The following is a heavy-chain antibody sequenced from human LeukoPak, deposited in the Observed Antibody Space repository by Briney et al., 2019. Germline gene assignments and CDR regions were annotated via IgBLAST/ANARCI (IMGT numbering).Heavy chain of an antibody. CDR3: AKSLAPRKYCSSTSCPHRWAVDAFDI. Sequence: GGSLRLSCAASGFTFDDYAMHWVRQAPGKGLEWVSLISWDGGSTYYADSVKGRFTISRDNSKNSLYLQMNSLRAEDTALYYCAKSLAPRKYCSSTSCPHRWAVDAFDIWGQGTMVTVSS. V-gene: IGHV3-43D*03. CDR1: GFTFDDYA. CDR2: ISWDGGST. J-gene: IGHJ3*02. D-gene: IGHD2-2*01.